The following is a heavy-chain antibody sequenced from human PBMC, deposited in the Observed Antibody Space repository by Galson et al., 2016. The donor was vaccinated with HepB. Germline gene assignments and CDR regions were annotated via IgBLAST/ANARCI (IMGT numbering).Heavy chain of an antibody. CDR2: INSDGGTT. CDR3: AAGYGGDFDY. D-gene: IGHD4-23*01. CDR1: GFAFSRYW. V-gene: IGHV3-74*01. J-gene: IGHJ4*02. Sequence: SLRLSCAASGFAFSRYWMHWVRQAPGKGLDWVSRINSDGGTTTYADSVKGRCTIARGNGGNTLSLQMNSLRAEDTAVYYCAAGYGGDFDYWGQGILVAVS.